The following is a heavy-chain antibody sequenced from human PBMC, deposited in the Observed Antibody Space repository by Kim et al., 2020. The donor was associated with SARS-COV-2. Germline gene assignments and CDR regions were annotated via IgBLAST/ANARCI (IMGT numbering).Heavy chain of an antibody. V-gene: IGHV1-46*01. D-gene: IGHD2-15*01. CDR1: GYTFTNYY. CDR2: INPSGGST. CDR3: ARDFVCSGGSCYGFDY. Sequence: ASVKVSCKASGYTFTNYYMHWVRQAPGQWLEWMGIINPSGGSTSYAQKFQGRVTMTRDTSTSTLYMELSSLRSEDTAVYYCARDFVCSGGSCYGFDYWGQGTLVTVSS. J-gene: IGHJ4*02.